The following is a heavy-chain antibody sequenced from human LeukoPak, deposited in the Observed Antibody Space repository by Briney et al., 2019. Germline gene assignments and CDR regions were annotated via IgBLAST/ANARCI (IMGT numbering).Heavy chain of an antibody. J-gene: IGHJ4*02. CDR1: GFTFSSYA. Sequence: GGSLRLSCAASGFTFSSYAMHWVRQAPGKGLEWVAVISYDGSNKYYADSVKGRFTISRDNSKNTLYLQMNSLRAEDTAVYYCARERGYGIDYWGQGTLATVPS. D-gene: IGHD4-17*01. CDR2: ISYDGSNK. CDR3: ARERGYGIDY. V-gene: IGHV3-30-3*01.